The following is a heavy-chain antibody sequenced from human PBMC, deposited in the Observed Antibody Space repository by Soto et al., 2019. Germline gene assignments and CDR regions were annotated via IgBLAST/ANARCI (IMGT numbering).Heavy chain of an antibody. D-gene: IGHD2-15*01. CDR3: ARGIATGQLDP. CDR2: INPDNGNT. J-gene: IGHJ5*02. CDR1: GYTFTRYT. V-gene: IGHV1-3*01. Sequence: ASVKVSCKASGYTFTRYTMNCVRQAPGQRLEWMGWINPDNGNTKSSQKFQDRVIITRDTSASTAYMDLSSLRSENTAVYYRARGIATGQLDPWGQGTLVTVSS.